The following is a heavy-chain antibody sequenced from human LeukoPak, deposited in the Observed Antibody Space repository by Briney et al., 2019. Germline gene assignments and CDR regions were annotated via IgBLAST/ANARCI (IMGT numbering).Heavy chain of an antibody. J-gene: IGHJ6*02. V-gene: IGHV3-23*01. CDR2: ISGSGGST. Sequence: PGGSLRLSCAASGFTFSSYAMSWVRQAPGKGLEWVSAISGSGGSTYYADSVKGRFTISRDISKNTLYLQMNSLRAEDTAVYYCAKGLVNCGGDCYSGGMDVWGQGTTVTVSS. CDR3: AKGLVNCGGDCYSGGMDV. D-gene: IGHD2-21*02. CDR1: GFTFSSYA.